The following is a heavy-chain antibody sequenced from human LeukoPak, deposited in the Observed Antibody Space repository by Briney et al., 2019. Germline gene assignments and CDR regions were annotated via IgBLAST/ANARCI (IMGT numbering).Heavy chain of an antibody. CDR1: GFTFNNYV. CDR2: ISGSGDNT. CDR3: ATSFTGYHGRSFYRTYGY. Sequence: PGGSLRLSCAASGFTFNNYVMSWVRQAPGKGLEWVSSISGSGDNTYYADSVKGRFTISRDNSKNTLYLQMISLRAEDTAVYYCATSFTGYHGRSFYRTYGYWGQGTLVTVSS. D-gene: IGHD3-10*01. J-gene: IGHJ4*02. V-gene: IGHV3-23*01.